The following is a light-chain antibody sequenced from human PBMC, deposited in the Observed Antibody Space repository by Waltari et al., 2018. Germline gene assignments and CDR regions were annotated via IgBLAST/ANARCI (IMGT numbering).Light chain of an antibody. Sequence: EIVLTQSPGPLSLSPGERATLSCRASQSVGRYLAGYQQKPGQAPRLLIYGASSRAPGIPDRFSGSGSGTDFSLTISRLEPEDFAVYYCQKYESLPATFGQGTKVEI. CDR1: QSVGRY. V-gene: IGKV3-20*01. J-gene: IGKJ1*01. CDR3: QKYESLPAT. CDR2: GAS.